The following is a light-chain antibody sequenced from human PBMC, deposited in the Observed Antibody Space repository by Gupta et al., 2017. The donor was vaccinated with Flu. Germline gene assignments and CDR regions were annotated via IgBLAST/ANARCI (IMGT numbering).Light chain of an antibody. V-gene: IGKV2-28*01. CDR3: KQALQTPRT. CDR1: QSRLHSNGYNY. CDR2: LGS. Sequence: VTPGEPASISCSASQSRLHSNGYNYLDWYLQKPGQSPQLLIYLGSNRASGVPDRFSGSGSGTDFTLKISRGEAEDVGVYYCKQALQTPRTFGQGTQVEIK. J-gene: IGKJ5*01.